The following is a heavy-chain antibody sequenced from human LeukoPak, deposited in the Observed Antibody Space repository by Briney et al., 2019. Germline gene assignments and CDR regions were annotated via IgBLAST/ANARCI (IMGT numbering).Heavy chain of an antibody. J-gene: IGHJ5*02. V-gene: IGHV1-69*06. D-gene: IGHD5-18*01. CDR3: ARGLVQLLNWFDP. Sequence: GASVKVSCKASGGTFSSYAISWVRQAPGQGLEWMGGIIPIFGTANYVQKFQGRVTITADKSTSTAYMELSSLRSEDTAVYYCARGLVQLLNWFDPWGQGTLVTVSS. CDR1: GGTFSSYA. CDR2: IIPIFGTA.